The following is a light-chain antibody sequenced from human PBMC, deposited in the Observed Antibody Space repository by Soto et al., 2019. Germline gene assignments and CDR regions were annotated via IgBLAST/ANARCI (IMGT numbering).Light chain of an antibody. Sequence: DIQMTQSPSTLSASVGDRVTISCRASQSISSWLAWYQQKPGKVPKLLIYKASSLENGVPSRFSGSGSGTEFTLTISSLQSEDYAVYYCHQYNNWPPWTFGQGTKVDIK. CDR1: QSISSW. V-gene: IGKV1-5*03. CDR2: KAS. J-gene: IGKJ1*01. CDR3: HQYNNWPPWT.